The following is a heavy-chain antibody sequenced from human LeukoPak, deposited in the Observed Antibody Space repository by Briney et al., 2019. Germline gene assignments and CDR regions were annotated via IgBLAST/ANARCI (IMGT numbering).Heavy chain of an antibody. CDR3: ARYEEFSTGYSASSPRHYFDH. CDR2: IYYTGST. J-gene: IGHJ4*02. CDR1: GGSIKSYY. Sequence: SETLSLTCTVSGGSIKSYYWSWIRQPPGKGLECIGHIYYTGSTYYKPSLESRATISVDMAKNQISLKLSSVTAADTAVYYCARYEEFSTGYSASSPRHYFDHWGQGTLVTVSS. V-gene: IGHV4-59*01. D-gene: IGHD3/OR15-3a*01.